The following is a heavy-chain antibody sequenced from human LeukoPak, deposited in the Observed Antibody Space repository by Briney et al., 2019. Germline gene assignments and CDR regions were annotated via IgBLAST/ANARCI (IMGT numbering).Heavy chain of an antibody. CDR1: GFTFSSYA. D-gene: IGHD2-21*02. CDR2: IRGSVGST. V-gene: IGHV3-23*01. Sequence: GGSLRLSCAASGFTFSSYAMSWVRQPPGKGMEWVSAIRGSVGSTYYAASVKGRFTISRDNSKNTLYLQMNSLRAEDTAVYYFAKDHVVVTAILGPWGQGTLVAVSS. J-gene: IGHJ5*02. CDR3: AKDHVVVTAILGP.